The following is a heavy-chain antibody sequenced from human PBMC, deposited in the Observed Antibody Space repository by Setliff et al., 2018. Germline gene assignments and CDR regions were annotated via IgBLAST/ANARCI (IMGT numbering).Heavy chain of an antibody. CDR3: STPRSGIIDAFDI. D-gene: IGHD1-1*01. J-gene: IGHJ3*02. CDR1: GFSFSSYA. Sequence: GGSLRLSCAASGFSFSSYAMSWVRQAPGKGLEWVSAISASGGSTYYADFAKGRFTVSRDNSKNTLYLQMNSLRAEDTAVYYCSTPRSGIIDAFDIWGQGTMVTVSS. V-gene: IGHV3-23*01. CDR2: ISASGGST.